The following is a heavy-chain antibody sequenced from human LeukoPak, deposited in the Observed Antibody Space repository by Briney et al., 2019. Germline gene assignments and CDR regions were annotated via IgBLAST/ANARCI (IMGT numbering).Heavy chain of an antibody. CDR1: GFTFSSYA. J-gene: IGHJ4*02. Sequence: SGGSLRLSCAASGFTFSSYAMSWVRQAPGKGLEWVSAISGSSGSTYYADSVKGRFTISRDNSKNTLYLQMNRLRADDTAAYYCAKIPVEMATIIPKYYFDYWGQGTLVTVSS. V-gene: IGHV3-23*01. CDR3: AKIPVEMATIIPKYYFDY. D-gene: IGHD5-24*01. CDR2: ISGSSGST.